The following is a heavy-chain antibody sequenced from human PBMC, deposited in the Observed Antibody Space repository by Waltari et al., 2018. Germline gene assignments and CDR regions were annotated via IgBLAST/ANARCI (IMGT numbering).Heavy chain of an antibody. CDR3: IRPFEMGID. CDR1: GLIISDYA. Sequence: EVQLVESGGALVQPGGSLKLPCAASGLIISDYATHRVRQASGKGPEWVGRIRSRFKGDATAYGESVQGRFTISRDDSKNTVYLEMNSLKTDDTAVYYCIRPFEMGIDWGQGTLVTVSS. D-gene: IGHD7-27*01. J-gene: IGHJ4*02. V-gene: IGHV3-73*01. CDR2: IRSRFKGDAT.